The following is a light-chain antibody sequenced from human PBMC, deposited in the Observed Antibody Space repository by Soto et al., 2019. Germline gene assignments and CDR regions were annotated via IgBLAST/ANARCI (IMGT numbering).Light chain of an antibody. Sequence: DIQMTQSPSTLSASVGDRVTITCRASQSINTWLAWYQQKPGKAPKVLIYKASSLESGVPSRFSGSGSGTEFTLTISSLQPDDFATYYCQHYNIYSWTFGQGTKVDIK. CDR2: KAS. V-gene: IGKV1-5*03. CDR3: QHYNIYSWT. J-gene: IGKJ1*01. CDR1: QSINTW.